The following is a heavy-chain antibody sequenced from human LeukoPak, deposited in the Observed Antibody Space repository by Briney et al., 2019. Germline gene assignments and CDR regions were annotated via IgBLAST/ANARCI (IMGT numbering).Heavy chain of an antibody. CDR2: ISSSSSYI. D-gene: IGHD1-7*01. V-gene: IGHV3-21*01. Sequence: GGSLRLSCAASGFTFSSYSMNWVRQAPGKGLEWVSSISSSSSYIYYADSVKGRFTISRDNAKNPLYLQMNSLRAEDTAVYYCARVRKLELRYWGQGTLVTVSS. CDR1: GFTFSSYS. J-gene: IGHJ4*02. CDR3: ARVRKLELRY.